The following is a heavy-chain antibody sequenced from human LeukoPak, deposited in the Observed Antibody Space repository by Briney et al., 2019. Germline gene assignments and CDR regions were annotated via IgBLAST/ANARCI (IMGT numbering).Heavy chain of an antibody. J-gene: IGHJ6*04. Sequence: GGSLRLSCAASGFTFSSYEMNWVRQAPGKGLGWVSYISSSGSTIYYADSVKGRFTISRDNAKNSLYLQMNSLRAEDTAVYYCARETAYDILTGYYPYYGMDVWGKGTTVTVSS. D-gene: IGHD3-9*01. CDR3: ARETAYDILTGYYPYYGMDV. CDR2: ISSSGSTI. V-gene: IGHV3-48*03. CDR1: GFTFSSYE.